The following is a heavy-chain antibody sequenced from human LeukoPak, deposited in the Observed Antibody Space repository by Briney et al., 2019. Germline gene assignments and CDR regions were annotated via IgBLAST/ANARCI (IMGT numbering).Heavy chain of an antibody. CDR2: LDPSGGST. J-gene: IGHJ3*02. CDR3: AREGVAITASGRGAFDI. CDR1: GYTLTSYY. V-gene: IGHV1-46*01. Sequence: ASVKVPCKASGYTLTSYYMHWVRQAPGQGLEWMGILDPSGGSTSCAQKFQGRVTMTRDTSTSTVYMDLSSLTSEDTGVYYCAREGVAITASGRGAFDIWGQGAMVTVSS. D-gene: IGHD5-12*01.